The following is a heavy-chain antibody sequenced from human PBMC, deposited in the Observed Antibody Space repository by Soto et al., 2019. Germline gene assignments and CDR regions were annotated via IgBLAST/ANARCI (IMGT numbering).Heavy chain of an antibody. CDR1: GGSISSYY. J-gene: IGHJ4*02. V-gene: IGHV4-59*08. CDR3: ARRYGALFDY. D-gene: IGHD4-17*01. CDR2: IYYSGST. Sequence: LSLTCTVSGGSISSYYWSWIRQPPGKGLEWIGYIYYSGSTNYNPSLKSRVTISVDTSKNQFSLKLSSVTAADTAVYYCARRYGALFDYWGQGTLVTVSS.